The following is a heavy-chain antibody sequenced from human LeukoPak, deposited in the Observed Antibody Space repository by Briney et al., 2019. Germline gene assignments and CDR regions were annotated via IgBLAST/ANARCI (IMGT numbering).Heavy chain of an antibody. V-gene: IGHV3-9*01. CDR2: ISWNSDTI. CDR1: GFTFDDYA. CDR3: ATNGGGDSGYGNFDY. Sequence: PGRSLGLSCAVSGFTFDDYAMHWVRQVPGKGLEWVSGISWNSDTIDLADSVKGRFTISRDNAKNSLYLQMNRLRAEDTALYYCATNGGGDSGYGNFDYWGQGTLVTVSS. J-gene: IGHJ4*02. D-gene: IGHD5-12*01.